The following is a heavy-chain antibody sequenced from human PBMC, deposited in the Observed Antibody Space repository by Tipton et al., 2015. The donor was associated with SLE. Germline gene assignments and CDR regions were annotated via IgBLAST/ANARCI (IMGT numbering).Heavy chain of an antibody. Sequence: RSLRLSCAGSGFTFDDYAMHWVRQAPGKGLEWVSGISWNSGSIGYADSVKGRFTISRDNAKNSLYLQMNSLRAEDTALYYCAKDRYSSPLYYMDVWGKGTTVTVSS. CDR3: AKDRYSSPLYYMDV. J-gene: IGHJ6*03. D-gene: IGHD6-19*01. CDR2: ISWNSGSI. V-gene: IGHV3-9*01. CDR1: GFTFDDYA.